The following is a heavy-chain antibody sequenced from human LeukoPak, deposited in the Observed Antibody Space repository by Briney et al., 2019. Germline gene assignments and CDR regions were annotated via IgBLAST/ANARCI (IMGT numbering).Heavy chain of an antibody. D-gene: IGHD1-26*01. CDR2: ISGSGGST. Sequence: GGSLRLSCAASGFTFSSYAMSWVRQAPGKGLEWVSAISGSGGSTYYADSVKGRFTISRDNSKNTLYLQMNSLRAEDTAVYYCAKAGLIVGAIHDAFDIWGQGTMVTVSS. J-gene: IGHJ3*02. CDR3: AKAGLIVGAIHDAFDI. V-gene: IGHV3-23*01. CDR1: GFTFSSYA.